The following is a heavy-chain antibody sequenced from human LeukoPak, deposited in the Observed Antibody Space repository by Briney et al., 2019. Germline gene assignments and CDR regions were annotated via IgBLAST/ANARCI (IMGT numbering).Heavy chain of an antibody. V-gene: IGHV4-59*08. Sequence: SETLSLTCTVSGGSINSYYWSWIRQPPGKGLEWIGYIYYSGSTNYNPSLKSRVTISVDTSKNQFSLKLNFVTAADTAVYYCARANYCTNGVCYFQYYFDYWGQGTLVTVSS. CDR3: ARANYCTNGVCYFQYYFDY. J-gene: IGHJ4*02. CDR1: GGSINSYY. D-gene: IGHD2-8*01. CDR2: IYYSGST.